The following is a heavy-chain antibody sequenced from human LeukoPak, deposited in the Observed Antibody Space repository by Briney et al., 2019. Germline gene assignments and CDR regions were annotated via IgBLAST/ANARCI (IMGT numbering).Heavy chain of an antibody. CDR1: GYSFTSYW. Sequence: RGESLKISCKGSGYSFTSYWIAWVRQMPGKGLEWMGIIYPGDSDTRYSPSFQGQVTISADKSISTAYPQWSSLKASDNAIYYCARRASSEEYFQHWGQGTLVTVSS. CDR2: IYPGDSDT. J-gene: IGHJ1*01. D-gene: IGHD6-13*01. V-gene: IGHV5-51*01. CDR3: ARRASSEEYFQH.